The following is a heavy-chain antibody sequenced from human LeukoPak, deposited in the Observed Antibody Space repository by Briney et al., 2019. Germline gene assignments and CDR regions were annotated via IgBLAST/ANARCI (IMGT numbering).Heavy chain of an antibody. D-gene: IGHD6-19*01. CDR3: ATVDSSGWCFGY. CDR1: GYTLTELS. CDR2: FDPEDGET. V-gene: IGHV1-24*01. Sequence: ASVKVSCKVSGYTLTELSMHWVRQAPGKGLEWMGGFDPEDGETIYAQKFQGRVTMTEDTSTDTAYVELSSLRSEDTAVYYCATVDSSGWCFGYWGQGTLVTVSS. J-gene: IGHJ4*02.